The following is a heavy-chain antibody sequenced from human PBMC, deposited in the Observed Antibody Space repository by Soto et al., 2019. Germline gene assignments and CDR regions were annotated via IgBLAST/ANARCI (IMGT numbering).Heavy chain of an antibody. D-gene: IGHD2-2*01. CDR1: GFTFSSYS. CDR2: ISSSSSYI. J-gene: IGHJ6*02. Sequence: EVQLVESGGGLVKPGGSLRLSCAASGFTFSSYSMNWVRQAPGKGLEWVSSISSSSSYIYYADSVKGRITISRDNAKNTLHLQRNSQRAEDTAVYYCARERSGYCSSTSCYHYGMDVWGQGTTVTVSS. CDR3: ARERSGYCSSTSCYHYGMDV. V-gene: IGHV3-21*01.